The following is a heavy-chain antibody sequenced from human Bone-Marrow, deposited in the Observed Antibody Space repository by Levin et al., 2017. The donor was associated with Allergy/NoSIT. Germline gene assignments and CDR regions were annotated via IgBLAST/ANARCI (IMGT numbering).Heavy chain of an antibody. V-gene: IGHV3-9*01. CDR1: GFTFDDYA. CDR2: FPWNSDKI. Sequence: GGSLRLSCAASGFTFDDYAMHWVRHAPGKGLEWVSGFPWNSDKIGYGDSVKGRFTISRDNAKNSLYLQMTSLIAEDPALTYWAKDKIAFGGLCDDWGQGTLVTVSS. CDR3: AKDKIAFGGLCDD. J-gene: IGHJ4*02. D-gene: IGHD3-10*01.